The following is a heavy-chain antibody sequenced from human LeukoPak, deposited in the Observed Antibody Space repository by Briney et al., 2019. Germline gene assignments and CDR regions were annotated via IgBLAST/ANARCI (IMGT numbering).Heavy chain of an antibody. Sequence: PSEILSLTCAVYGGSFSDYYWSWIRQPPGKGLEWIGEINHSGNTNYNPSLKSRVTISVDTSKNQFSLRLSSMTAADTAVYYCAGSSYIGLDFWGQGALVTVSS. D-gene: IGHD3-22*01. V-gene: IGHV4-34*01. CDR2: INHSGNT. J-gene: IGHJ4*02. CDR3: AGSSYIGLDF. CDR1: GGSFSDYY.